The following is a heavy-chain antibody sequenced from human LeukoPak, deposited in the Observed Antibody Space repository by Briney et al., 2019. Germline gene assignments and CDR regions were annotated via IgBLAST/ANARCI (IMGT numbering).Heavy chain of an antibody. J-gene: IGHJ6*03. D-gene: IGHD3-22*01. CDR3: ARDSIAYSYYMDV. CDR2: IYYTGTT. V-gene: IGHV4-59*11. Sequence: SETLSLTCTVSGDSIGSHYWSWIRQPPGKALVWIGYIYYTGTTNYNPSLKSRVTISVDTSKNQFSLKLSSVTAADTAVYYCARDSIAYSYYMDVWGKGTTVTVSS. CDR1: GDSIGSHY.